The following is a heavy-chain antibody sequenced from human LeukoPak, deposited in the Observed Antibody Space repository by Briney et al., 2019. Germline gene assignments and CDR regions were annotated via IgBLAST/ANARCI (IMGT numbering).Heavy chain of an antibody. CDR1: GGSIGSYY. Sequence: SETLSLTCTVSGGSIGSYYWSWIRQPPGKGLEWIGYIYYSGSTNYNPSLKSRVTISVDTSKNQFSLKLSSVTAADTAVYYCARGFAPGDYGDYVDWFDPWGQGTLVTVSS. V-gene: IGHV4-59*01. J-gene: IGHJ5*02. D-gene: IGHD4-17*01. CDR2: IYYSGST. CDR3: ARGFAPGDYGDYVDWFDP.